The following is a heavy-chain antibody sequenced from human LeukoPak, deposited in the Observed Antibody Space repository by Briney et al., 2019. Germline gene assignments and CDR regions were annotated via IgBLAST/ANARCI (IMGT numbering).Heavy chain of an antibody. J-gene: IGHJ3*02. D-gene: IGHD2-2*03. V-gene: IGHV5-51*01. CDR3: ARHHGSSPKAFDI. CDR2: SYPGDSDT. Sequence: EEPMKISCKGSGYSFTSYWVGWVGPIPGKGLEWMGISYPGDSDTRYSPSFQGQVTISADKSNSTAYLQWSSLKASDTAMYYCARHHGSSPKAFDIWGQGTMVTVSS. CDR1: GYSFTSYW.